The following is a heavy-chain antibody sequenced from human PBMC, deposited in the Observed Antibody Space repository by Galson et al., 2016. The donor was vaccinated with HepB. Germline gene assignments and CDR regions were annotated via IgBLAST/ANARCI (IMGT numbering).Heavy chain of an antibody. CDR3: ARDPYSESSPNPRWTWGWFDP. CDR2: INSDGTNT. D-gene: IGHD3-22*01. Sequence: SLRLSCAASGFTFSNSWMHWVRQVPGKGLVWVSRINSDGTNTHYAGSVKGRFTISRDNAKNTLYLQMTSLRAEDTAVYYCARDPYSESSPNPRWTWGWFDPWGQGALVTVSS. V-gene: IGHV3-74*01. CDR1: GFTFSNSW. J-gene: IGHJ5*02.